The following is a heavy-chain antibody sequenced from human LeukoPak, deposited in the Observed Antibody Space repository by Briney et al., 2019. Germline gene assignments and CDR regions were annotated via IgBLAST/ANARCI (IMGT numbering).Heavy chain of an antibody. Sequence: ASVKVSCKASGGTLSSYAISWVRQAPGQGLEWMGGIIPIFGTANYAQKFQGRVTITTDESTSTAYMELSSLRSEDTAVYYCARVIYYYDSSGYYYFDYWGQGTLVTVSS. CDR3: ARVIYYYDSSGYYYFDY. V-gene: IGHV1-69*05. D-gene: IGHD3-22*01. J-gene: IGHJ4*02. CDR1: GGTLSSYA. CDR2: IIPIFGTA.